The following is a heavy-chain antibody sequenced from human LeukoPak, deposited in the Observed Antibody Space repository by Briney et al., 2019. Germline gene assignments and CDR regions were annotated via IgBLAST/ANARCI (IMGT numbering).Heavy chain of an antibody. CDR2: IIPILGIA. Sequence: SVKVSCMASGGTFSSYTIRWVRQAPRQGLEWMGMIIPILGIANYAQKFQSRVTITADKSTSTAYMELSSLRSEDTAVYYCARVGAAAGDSYWGQGTLVTVSS. D-gene: IGHD6-13*01. J-gene: IGHJ4*02. V-gene: IGHV1-69*02. CDR1: GGTFSSYT. CDR3: ARVGAAAGDSY.